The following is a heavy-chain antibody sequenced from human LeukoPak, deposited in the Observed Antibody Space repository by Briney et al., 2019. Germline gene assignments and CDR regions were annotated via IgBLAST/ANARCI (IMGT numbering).Heavy chain of an antibody. CDR1: GFTFSSYS. D-gene: IGHD6-13*01. CDR3: APIPAAGSSWYVDY. CDR2: ISSSSYI. Sequence: GASLRLSCAASGFTFSSYSMNWVRQAPGKGLEWVSSISSSSYIYYADSVKGRFTISRDNAKNSLYLRMNSLRAEDTAVYYCAPIPAAGSSWYVDYWGQGTLVTVSS. J-gene: IGHJ4*02. V-gene: IGHV3-21*01.